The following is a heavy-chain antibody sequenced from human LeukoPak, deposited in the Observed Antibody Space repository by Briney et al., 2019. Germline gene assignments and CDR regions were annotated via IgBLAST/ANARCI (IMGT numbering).Heavy chain of an antibody. V-gene: IGHV3-21*01. Sequence: GGSLRLSCAASGFTFSSYSMNWVRQAPGKGLEWVSSISSSSYIYYADSVKGRFTISRDNAKNSLYLQMNSLRAEDTAVYYCARGWTHSSGWYGELDYWGQGTLVTVSS. J-gene: IGHJ4*02. CDR3: ARGWTHSSGWYGELDY. CDR1: GFTFSSYS. CDR2: ISSSSYI. D-gene: IGHD6-19*01.